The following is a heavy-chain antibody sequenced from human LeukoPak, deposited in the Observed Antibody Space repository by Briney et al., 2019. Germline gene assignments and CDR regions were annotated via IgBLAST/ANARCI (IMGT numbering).Heavy chain of an antibody. V-gene: IGHV4-34*01. CDR1: GGSFSGYY. CDR2: INHSGST. CDR3: ARGGYYYDNPTPFDY. D-gene: IGHD3-22*01. Sequence: PSETLSLTCAVYGGSFSGYYWSWIRQPPGKGLEWIGEINHSGSTNYNPSLKSRVTISVDTSKNQFSLKLSFVTAADTAVYYCARGGYYYDNPTPFDYWGQGTLVTVSS. J-gene: IGHJ4*02.